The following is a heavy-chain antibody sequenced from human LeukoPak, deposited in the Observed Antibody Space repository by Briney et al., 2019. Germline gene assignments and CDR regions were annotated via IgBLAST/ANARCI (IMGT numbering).Heavy chain of an antibody. J-gene: IGHJ4*02. CDR1: GYTFTGYY. CDR3: ARGRHNWNEPYDY. D-gene: IGHD1-1*01. V-gene: IGHV1-2*02. CDR2: INPNSGGT. Sequence: ASVKVSCKASGYTFTGYYMHWVRQAPGQGLEWMGWINPNSGGTNYAQKFQGRVTMTRDTSISTAYMELSRLRSDDTAVYYCARGRHNWNEPYDYWGQGTLVTVSS.